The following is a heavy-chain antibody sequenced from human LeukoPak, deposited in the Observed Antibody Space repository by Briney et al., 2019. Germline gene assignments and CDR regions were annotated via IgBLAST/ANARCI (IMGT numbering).Heavy chain of an antibody. CDR2: IKHDGSET. Sequence: PEGSLRLSCATSGFTFSSIWMSWVRQAPGKGLEWVANIKHDGSETNYVDSVKGRFTISRDKAKNSLHLQMNSLRAEYTVVYYCARDTSTVTNRVFDYWGEGTLVTVSS. CDR1: GFTFSSIW. V-gene: IGHV3-7*01. CDR3: ARDTSTVTNRVFDY. J-gene: IGHJ4*02. D-gene: IGHD4-17*01.